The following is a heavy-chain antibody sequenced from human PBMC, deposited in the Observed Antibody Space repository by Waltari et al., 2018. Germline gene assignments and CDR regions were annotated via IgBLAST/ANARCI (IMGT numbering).Heavy chain of an antibody. CDR3: ARGRTVPDY. V-gene: IGHV3-23*01. CDR1: GFTFSNYA. CDR2: INGGGGST. D-gene: IGHD2-21*02. Sequence: EVQILESGGDLVQPGGSLRLSCAASGFTFSNYAMTWVRQTPGKGLEWVSSINGGGGSTYSADTGKGRFTISRDKSKNTLDLQRDSLTVEDTAIYYCARGRTVPDYWGQGALVTVSS. J-gene: IGHJ4*02.